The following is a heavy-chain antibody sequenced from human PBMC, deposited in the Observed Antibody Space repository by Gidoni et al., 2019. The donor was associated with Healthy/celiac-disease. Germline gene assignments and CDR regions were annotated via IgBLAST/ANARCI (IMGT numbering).Heavy chain of an antibody. J-gene: IGHJ4*02. V-gene: IGHV1-69*02. D-gene: IGHD3-22*01. CDR2: IIPILGIA. CDR3: SGLYYYDSSGYFY. Sequence: QVQLVQSGAEVKKPGSSVKVSCKASGGTFSSYTISWVRQAPGQGLEWMGRIIPILGIANYAQKFQGRVTITADKSTSTAYMELSSLRSEDTAVYYCSGLYYYDSSGYFYWGQGTLVTVSS. CDR1: GGTFSSYT.